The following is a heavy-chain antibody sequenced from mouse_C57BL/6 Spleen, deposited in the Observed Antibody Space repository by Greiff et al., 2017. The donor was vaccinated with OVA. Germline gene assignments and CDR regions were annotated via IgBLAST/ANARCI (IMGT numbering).Heavy chain of an antibody. J-gene: IGHJ1*03. CDR3: ARVYYYGSSYGYFGV. V-gene: IGHV1-55*01. CDR1: GYTFTSYW. CDR2: IYPGSGST. Sequence: VQLQQPGAELVKPGASVKMSCKASGYTFTSYWITWVKQRPGQGLEWIGDIYPGSGSTNYNEKFKSKATLTVDTSSSTAYMQLSSLTSEDSAVYYCARVYYYGSSYGYFGVWGTGTTVTVSS. D-gene: IGHD1-1*01.